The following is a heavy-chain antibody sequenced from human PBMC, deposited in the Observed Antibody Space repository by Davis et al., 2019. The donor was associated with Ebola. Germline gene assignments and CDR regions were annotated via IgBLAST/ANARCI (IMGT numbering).Heavy chain of an antibody. V-gene: IGHV4-34*01. D-gene: IGHD4-17*01. J-gene: IGHJ5*02. CDR2: INHSGST. CDR1: GGSFSGYY. Sequence: SETLSLTCAVYGGSFSGYYWSWIRQPPGKGLEWIGEINHSGSTNYNPSLKSRVTISVDTSKNQFPLKLSSVTAADTAVYYCARPVGNGDYSWFDPWGQGTLVTVSS. CDR3: ARPVGNGDYSWFDP.